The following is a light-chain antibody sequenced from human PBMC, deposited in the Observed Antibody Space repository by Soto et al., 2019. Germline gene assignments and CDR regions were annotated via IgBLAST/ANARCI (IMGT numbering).Light chain of an antibody. J-gene: IGLJ2*01. Sequence: QSVLTQPPSASGTPGQRVTISCSGGNSNLGSNPVNWYLHLPGTAPKLLIYRDNQRPSGVPDRFAGSKSVTSASLAISGLQAEDEADYFCSAWDDSIFGPVFGGGTKLTVL. CDR3: SAWDDSIFGPV. CDR1: NSNLGSNP. CDR2: RDN. V-gene: IGLV1-44*01.